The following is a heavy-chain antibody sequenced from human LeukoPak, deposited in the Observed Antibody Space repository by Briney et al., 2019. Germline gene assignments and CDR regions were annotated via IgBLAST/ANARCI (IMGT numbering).Heavy chain of an antibody. Sequence: PSETLSLTCIVSGGSISSSSYYWGWIRQPPGKGLEWIANIYYSGSTYYNLSLKSRVTISVDTSKNQFSLKLSSVTAADTAVYYCARQLGYCSSTSCYADKVDYWGQGTLVTVSS. V-gene: IGHV4-39*01. CDR1: GGSISSSSYY. D-gene: IGHD2-2*01. CDR3: ARQLGYCSSTSCYADKVDY. J-gene: IGHJ4*02. CDR2: IYYSGST.